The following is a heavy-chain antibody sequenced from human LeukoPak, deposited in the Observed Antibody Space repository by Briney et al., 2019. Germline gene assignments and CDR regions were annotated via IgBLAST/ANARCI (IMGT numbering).Heavy chain of an antibody. CDR1: GGSISSYY. CDR3: ARDTGGHYYDSSGYQYYYYYYMDV. J-gene: IGHJ6*03. Sequence: PSETLSLTCTVSGGSISSYYWSWIRQPPGKGLEWIGYIYYSGSTNYNPSLKSRVTISVETSKNQFSLKLSSVTAADTAVYYCARDTGGHYYDSSGYQYYYYYYMDVWGKGTTVTISS. D-gene: IGHD3-22*01. CDR2: IYYSGST. V-gene: IGHV4-59*01.